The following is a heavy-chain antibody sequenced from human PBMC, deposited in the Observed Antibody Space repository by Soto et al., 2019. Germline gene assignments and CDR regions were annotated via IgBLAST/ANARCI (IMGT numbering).Heavy chain of an antibody. V-gene: IGHV1-3*01. CDR3: ARDTGDGTFDF. J-gene: IGHJ4*02. CDR2: INAGYGNT. D-gene: IGHD7-27*01. Sequence: SGEVSFRASGCTFRSYAMHWVRQAPGQRLEWMGWINAGYGNTKSSQKFQDRVTISRDTSASTAYMELTSLRSEDTAVYYCARDTGDGTFDFWGQGTLVPVS. CDR1: GCTFRSYA.